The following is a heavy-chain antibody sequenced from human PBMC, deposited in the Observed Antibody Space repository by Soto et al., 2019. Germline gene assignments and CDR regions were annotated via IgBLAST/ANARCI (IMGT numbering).Heavy chain of an antibody. V-gene: IGHV4-30-4*01. CDR1: GGSISSGDYY. CDR3: ASTSAYSSSWFRFDY. D-gene: IGHD6-13*01. CDR2: IYYSGST. J-gene: IGHJ4*02. Sequence: SETLSLTCTVSGGSISSGDYYWSWIRQPPGKGLEWIGYIYYSGSTYYNPSLKSRVTISVDTSKNQFSLKLSSVTAADTAVYYCASTSAYSSSWFRFDYWGQGSLVIVSS.